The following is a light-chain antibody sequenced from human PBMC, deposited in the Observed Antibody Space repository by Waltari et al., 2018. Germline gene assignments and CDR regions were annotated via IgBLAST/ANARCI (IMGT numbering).Light chain of an antibody. V-gene: IGKV1-5*03. CDR2: KAS. J-gene: IGKJ4*01. Sequence: IQNTQFPFNLACSLGSRGSHPCRASQGISNWLAWYQQKPGKAPKVLIYKASTLESGVPSRFSGSGSGTEFTLTISSLQPDDFATYYCQQYNSYSLLTFGGGTKVEIK. CDR1: QGISNW. CDR3: QQYNSYSLLT.